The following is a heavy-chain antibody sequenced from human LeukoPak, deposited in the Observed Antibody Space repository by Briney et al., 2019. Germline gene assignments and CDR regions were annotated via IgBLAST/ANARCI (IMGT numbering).Heavy chain of an antibody. CDR3: ARRNVLTEGEAFDI. J-gene: IGHJ3*02. D-gene: IGHD3-16*01. V-gene: IGHV4-59*08. CDR1: GGSISSYY. Sequence: PSETLSLTCAVSGGSISSYYWTWIRQPPGTGREWIGYVYNSGNTNYNPSLRSRVTISVDASKNQFSLKLNSVNAADTAVYYCARRNVLTEGEAFDIWGQGTLVTVSS. CDR2: VYNSGNT.